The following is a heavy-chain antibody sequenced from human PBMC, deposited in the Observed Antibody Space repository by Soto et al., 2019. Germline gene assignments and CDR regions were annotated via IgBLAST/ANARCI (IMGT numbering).Heavy chain of an antibody. CDR1: GFTFSSYG. V-gene: IGHV3-30*18. CDR3: AKDSFYCSCGSCYGGAFDY. D-gene: IGHD2-15*01. Sequence: QVQLVESGGGVVQPGRSLRLSCAASGFTFSSYGMHWVRQAPGKGLEWVAVISYDGSNKYYADSVKGRFTISRDNSKNTLYLQMNSLRAEDTAVYYCAKDSFYCSCGSCYGGAFDYWGQGTLVTVSS. CDR2: ISYDGSNK. J-gene: IGHJ4*02.